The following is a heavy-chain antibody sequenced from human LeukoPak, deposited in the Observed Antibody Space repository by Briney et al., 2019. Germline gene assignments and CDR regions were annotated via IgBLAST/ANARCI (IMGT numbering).Heavy chain of an antibody. CDR2: IIPILGIA. CDR3: ARDHESGYYSPGPVYYYGMDV. Sequence: SVKVSCKASGGTFSSYAISWVRQAPGQGLEWMGRIIPILGIANYAQKFQGRVTITADKSTGTAYMELSSLRSEDTAVYYCARDHESGYYSPGPVYYYGMDVWGQGTTVTVSS. D-gene: IGHD3-3*01. J-gene: IGHJ6*02. CDR1: GGTFSSYA. V-gene: IGHV1-69*04.